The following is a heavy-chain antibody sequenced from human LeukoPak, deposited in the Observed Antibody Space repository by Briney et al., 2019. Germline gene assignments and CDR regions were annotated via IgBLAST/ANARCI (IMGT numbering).Heavy chain of an antibody. D-gene: IGHD1-26*01. CDR3: ARVWWELLLYWFDP. CDR1: GYTFTSYD. J-gene: IGHJ5*02. Sequence: ASVKVSCKASGYTFTSYDINWVRQATGQGHEWMGWMNPNSGNTGYAQKFQGRVTMTRNTSISTAYMELSSLRSEDTAVYYCARVWWELLLYWFDPWGQGTLVTVSS. V-gene: IGHV1-8*01. CDR2: MNPNSGNT.